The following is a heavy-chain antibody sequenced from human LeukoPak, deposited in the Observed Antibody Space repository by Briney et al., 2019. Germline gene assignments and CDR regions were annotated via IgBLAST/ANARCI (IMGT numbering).Heavy chain of an antibody. D-gene: IGHD2-8*02. Sequence: GGSLRLSWEASGFTFSTFSMIWVRQPPGKGLEWVSSIFPSGGEIHYADSVRGRFTISRDNSKSTLSLQMNSLRAEDTAIYYCATYRQVLLPFESWGQGTLVTVSS. J-gene: IGHJ4*02. CDR3: ATYRQVLLPFES. V-gene: IGHV3-23*01. CDR1: GFTFSTFS. CDR2: IFPSGGEI.